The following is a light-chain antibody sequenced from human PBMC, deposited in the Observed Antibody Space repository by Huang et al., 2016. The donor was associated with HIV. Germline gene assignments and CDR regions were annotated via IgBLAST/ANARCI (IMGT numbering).Light chain of an antibody. Sequence: EIVLTQSPATLSLSPGERATLSCRASRNITDQLNWYQQRPGQAPRLIVFDAYNRATGIPPRFSGSGSGTAFTLTVRRLEPADFGVYFCQQRSYWPLTFGGGTKVEI. J-gene: IGKJ4*01. CDR3: QQRSYWPLT. CDR1: RNITDQ. V-gene: IGKV3-11*01. CDR2: DAY.